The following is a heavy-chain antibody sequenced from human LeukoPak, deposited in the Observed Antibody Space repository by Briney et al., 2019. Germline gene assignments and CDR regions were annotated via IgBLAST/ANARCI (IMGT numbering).Heavy chain of an antibody. CDR2: IYYSGST. CDR1: GGSISSGGYY. Sequence: KPSDTLSLTCTVSGGSISSGGYYWSWIRQHPGKGLEWIGYIYYSGSTYYNPSLKSRVTISVDTSKNQFSLKLSSVTAADTAVYYCARVVTQPPYYYYYMDVWGKGTTVTVSS. J-gene: IGHJ6*03. V-gene: IGHV4-31*03. D-gene: IGHD5-18*01. CDR3: ARVVTQPPYYYYYMDV.